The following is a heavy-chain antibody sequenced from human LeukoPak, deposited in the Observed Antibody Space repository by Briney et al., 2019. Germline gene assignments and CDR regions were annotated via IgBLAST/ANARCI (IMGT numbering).Heavy chain of an antibody. V-gene: IGHV4-59*01. Sequence: SETLSLTCTVSGGSSSAYYYTWIRQHPGKGLEWIGLIYNSGSTNYNPSLKSRVIISADTSKNQFSLKLTSVTAADTAVYYCAREFSDWGQGTLVTVSS. D-gene: IGHD6-19*01. CDR2: IYNSGST. CDR1: GGSSSAYY. CDR3: AREFSD. J-gene: IGHJ4*02.